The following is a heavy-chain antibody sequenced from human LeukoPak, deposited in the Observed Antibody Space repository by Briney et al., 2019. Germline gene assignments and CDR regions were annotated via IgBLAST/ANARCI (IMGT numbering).Heavy chain of an antibody. D-gene: IGHD1-26*01. CDR1: GFTFSDYY. V-gene: IGHV3-11*01. CDR2: ISSSGSTI. J-gene: IGHJ3*02. CDR3: ARYYGPIVGATDAFDI. Sequence: GGSLRLSCAASGFTFSDYYMSWIRQAPGKGLEWVSYISSSGSTIYYADSVKGRFTISRDNAKNSLYLQMNSLRAEDTAVYYCARYYGPIVGATDAFDIWGQGTMVTVSS.